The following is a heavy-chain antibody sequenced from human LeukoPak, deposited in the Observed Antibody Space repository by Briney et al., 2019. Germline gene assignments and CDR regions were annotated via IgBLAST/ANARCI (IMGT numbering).Heavy chain of an antibody. CDR1: GGSISSYY. CDR3: AREGGYYYDSSGYYDY. CDR2: IYTSGST. V-gene: IGHV4-4*07. Sequence: IPSETLSLTCTVSGGSISSYYWSWIRQPAGKGLEWIGRIYTSGSTNYNPSLKSRVTISVDTSKNQFSLKLSSVTAADTAVYYCAREGGYYYDSSGYYDYWGQGTLVTVSS. D-gene: IGHD3-22*01. J-gene: IGHJ4*02.